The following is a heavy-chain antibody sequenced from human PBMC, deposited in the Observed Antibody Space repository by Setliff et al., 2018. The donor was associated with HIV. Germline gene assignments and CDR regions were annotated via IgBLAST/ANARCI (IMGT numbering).Heavy chain of an antibody. CDR2: ISYSGST. CDR1: GGSIRGSSYF. CDR3: ARGYSSSLCWFDP. V-gene: IGHV4-39*01. D-gene: IGHD6-6*01. Sequence: PSETLSLTCTVSGGSIRGSSYFLAWIRQPPGRGLEWIGSISYSGSTSYNPSLESRVTLSVDTSKYQFSLRLSSVTAAGRAVYYCARGYSSSLCWFDPWGQGTLVTVSS. J-gene: IGHJ5*02.